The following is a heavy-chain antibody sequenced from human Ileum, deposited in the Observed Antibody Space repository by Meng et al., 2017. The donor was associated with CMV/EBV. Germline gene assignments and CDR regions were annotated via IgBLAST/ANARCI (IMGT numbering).Heavy chain of an antibody. V-gene: IGHV1-2*02. Sequence: ASVKVSCKASGYTFTGYYIHWVRQAPGQGLEWMGWINPNSGGTKYAQKFQGRVTMTRDTSIRTANMDLSRLRSDDTAVYYCARRLLEPNYYYFGMDVCGQGITVVASS. CDR3: ARRLLEPNYYYFGMDV. CDR2: INPNSGGT. CDR1: GYTFTGYY. J-gene: IGHJ6*02. D-gene: IGHD1-1*01.